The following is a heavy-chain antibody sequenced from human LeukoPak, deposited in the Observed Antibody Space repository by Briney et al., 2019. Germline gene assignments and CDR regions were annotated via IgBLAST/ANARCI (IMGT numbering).Heavy chain of an antibody. CDR1: GYTFTDYY. Sequence: ASVKVSCKVSGYTFTDYYMHWVPQAPGKGLEWMGLVDPEDGETIYAEKFQGRVTITADTSTDTAYMELSSLRSEDTAVYYCAIRHMIVVARGAFDIWGQGTMVTVSS. J-gene: IGHJ3*02. CDR2: VDPEDGET. V-gene: IGHV1-69-2*01. CDR3: AIRHMIVVARGAFDI. D-gene: IGHD3-22*01.